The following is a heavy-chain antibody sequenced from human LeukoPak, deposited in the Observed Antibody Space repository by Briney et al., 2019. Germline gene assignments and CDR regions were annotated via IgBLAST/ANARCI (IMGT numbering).Heavy chain of an antibody. CDR2: IYPGDSDT. V-gene: IGHV5-51*01. CDR3: ARWLGYCSGGSCYSTKYYFDY. CDR1: GYSLTSYW. D-gene: IGHD2-15*01. J-gene: IGHJ4*02. Sequence: GESLKISCKGSGYSLTSYWIGWVRQMPGKGLEWMGIIYPGDSDTRYSPSFQGQVTISADKSISTAYLQWSSLKASDTAMYYCARWLGYCSGGSCYSTKYYFDYWGQGTLVTVSS.